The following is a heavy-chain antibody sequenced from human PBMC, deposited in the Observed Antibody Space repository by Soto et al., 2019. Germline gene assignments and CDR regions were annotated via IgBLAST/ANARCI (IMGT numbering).Heavy chain of an antibody. D-gene: IGHD3-10*01. CDR1: GETFKNCV. J-gene: IGHJ6*02. CDR2: IIPLFGTT. CDR3: AAELGFGKLSVV. Sequence: QVQVVQSGVEVRRPGSSVKVSCKASGETFKNCVISWVRQAPGQGLEWMGGIIPLFGTTDFAQRFQGRLIITTDESTTTAYMELSRLRSEDTATYYCAAELGFGKLSVVWGQGTTVIVSS. V-gene: IGHV1-69*01.